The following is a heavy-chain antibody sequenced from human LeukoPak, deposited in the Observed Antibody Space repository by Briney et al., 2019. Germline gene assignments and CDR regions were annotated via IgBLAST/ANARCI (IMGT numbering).Heavy chain of an antibody. D-gene: IGHD6-19*01. CDR2: IWYDGSNK. V-gene: IGHV3-33*01. J-gene: IGHJ5*02. CDR3: VRVAVAGNLNNWFDP. CDR1: GFTFSNYG. Sequence: GRSLRLSCAASGFTFSNYGMHWVRRAPGKGLEWVAVIWYDGSNKYYADSVKGRFTISRDNSKNTLYLQMNSLRAEDTAVYYCVRVAVAGNLNNWFDPWGQGTLVTVSS.